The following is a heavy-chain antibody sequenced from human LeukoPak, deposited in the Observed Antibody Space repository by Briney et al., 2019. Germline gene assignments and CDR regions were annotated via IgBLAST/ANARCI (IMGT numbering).Heavy chain of an antibody. D-gene: IGHD6-13*01. CDR2: IKTDGSEK. CDR3: TRDWGGVAAGIDY. V-gene: IGHV3-7*01. CDR1: GFTFSSFW. Sequence: GGSLRLSCAASGFTFSSFWMSWVRQAPGKGLEWVANIKTDGSEKYYVDSVRGRFTTSRDNAKNSLSLQMNSLSAEDTAVYYCTRDWGGVAAGIDYWGQGTLVTVSS. J-gene: IGHJ4*02.